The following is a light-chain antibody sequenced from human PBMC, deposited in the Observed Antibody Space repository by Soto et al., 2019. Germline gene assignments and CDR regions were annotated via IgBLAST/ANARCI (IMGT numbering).Light chain of an antibody. CDR1: SIDVXASXX. V-gene: IGLV2-11*01. J-gene: IGLJ1*01. Sequence: VLTQPRSVPGPPGQSVTISCTGPSIDVXASXXVSWYXPHPGKAPKLMIYDVSEWPSGGPDRFSGSKSGNMASLTICGLQAEDEADYYCCSYAVTFYVFGTGTKVTV. CDR3: CSYAVTFYV. CDR2: DVS.